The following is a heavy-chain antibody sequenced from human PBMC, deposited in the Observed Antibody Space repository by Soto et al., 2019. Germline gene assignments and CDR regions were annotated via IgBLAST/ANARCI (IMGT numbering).Heavy chain of an antibody. V-gene: IGHV1-46*01. CDR2: INPSASTT. CDR1: GYTFTTYY. CDR3: ARGAYYDSAGTDY. J-gene: IGHJ4*02. D-gene: IGHD3-16*01. Sequence: QVQLVQSGAEVKKPGASVKGSCKASGYTFTTYYMHWVRQAPGQGLEWMGVINPSASTTTYAQKFQGRVTMTRDTSTSTVYMELSRLRSEDTAVYYCARGAYYDSAGTDYWGQGSLVTVSS.